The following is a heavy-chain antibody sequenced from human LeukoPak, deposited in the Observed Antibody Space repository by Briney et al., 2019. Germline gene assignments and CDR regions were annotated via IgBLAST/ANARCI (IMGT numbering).Heavy chain of an antibody. CDR3: ARDHVPRGDGYNYYEY. Sequence: ASVKVSCKTSGYTFTTYGISWVQQAPGQGLEWTGWISGHKGNTIYAQKLRGRVTMTTDTSTTTAYMDLRSLRPDDTAVYYCARDHVPRGDGYNYYEYWGQGTLVTVSS. V-gene: IGHV1-18*01. J-gene: IGHJ4*02. D-gene: IGHD5-24*01. CDR2: ISGHKGNT. CDR1: GYTFTTYG.